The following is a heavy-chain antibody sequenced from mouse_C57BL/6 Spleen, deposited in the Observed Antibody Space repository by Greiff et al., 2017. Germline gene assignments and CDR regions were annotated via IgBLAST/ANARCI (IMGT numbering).Heavy chain of an antibody. V-gene: IGHV1-64*01. CDR1: GYTFTSYW. Sequence: QVQLLQPGAELVKPGASVKLSCKASGYTFTSYWMHWVRQSPGQGLEWIGMIPPNSGSTNYNEMFKSKATMAVDKSYSTAYMQLSSLTSEDSAVYYCARGGDSSGYWFAYWGQGTLVTVSA. CDR3: ARGGDSSGYWFAY. J-gene: IGHJ3*01. CDR2: IPPNSGST. D-gene: IGHD3-2*02.